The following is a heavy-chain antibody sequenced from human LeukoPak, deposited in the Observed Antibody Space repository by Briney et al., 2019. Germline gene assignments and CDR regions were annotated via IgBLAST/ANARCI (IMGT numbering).Heavy chain of an antibody. CDR2: IIPISGTA. Sequence: SVKVSCKASGGTFSSYAISWVRQAPGQGLEWMGRIIPISGTANYAQKFQGRVTITTDESTSTAYMELSSLRSEDTAVYYCARKDSYDSSEVYFHHWGQGTLVTVSS. V-gene: IGHV1-69*05. J-gene: IGHJ1*01. D-gene: IGHD3-22*01. CDR1: GGTFSSYA. CDR3: ARKDSYDSSEVYFHH.